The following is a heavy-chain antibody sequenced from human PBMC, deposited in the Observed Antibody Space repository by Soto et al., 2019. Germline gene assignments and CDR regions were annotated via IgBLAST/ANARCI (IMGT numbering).Heavy chain of an antibody. V-gene: IGHV1-8*01. D-gene: IGHD2-15*01. Sequence: ASVKVSCKASGYTFTSYDINWVRQATGQGLEWMGWMNPNSGNTGYAQKFQGRVIMTRNTSISTAYMELSSLRSEDTAEYYCARGRYCSGGSCYQNWFDPWGQGTLVTVSS. CDR2: MNPNSGNT. CDR1: GYTFTSYD. J-gene: IGHJ5*02. CDR3: ARGRYCSGGSCYQNWFDP.